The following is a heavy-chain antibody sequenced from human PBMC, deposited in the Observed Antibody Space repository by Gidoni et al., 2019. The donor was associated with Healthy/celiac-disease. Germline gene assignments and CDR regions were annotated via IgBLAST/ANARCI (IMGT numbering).Heavy chain of an antibody. Sequence: QVTLKESGPALVKPTQPPTLTCTFSGFSLSTSGMRVSWIRQPPGKALEWLARIDWEDDKFYSTSLKTRLTISKDTSKNQVVLTVTNMDPVDTATYYCAPIYRELLAYDYWGQGTLVTFSS. CDR3: APIYRELLAYDY. CDR2: IDWEDDK. CDR1: GFSLSTSGMR. D-gene: IGHD1-26*01. J-gene: IGHJ4*02. V-gene: IGHV2-70*04.